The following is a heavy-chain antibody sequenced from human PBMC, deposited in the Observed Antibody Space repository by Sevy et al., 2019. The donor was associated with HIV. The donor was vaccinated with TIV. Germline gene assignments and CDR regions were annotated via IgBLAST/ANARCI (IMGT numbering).Heavy chain of an antibody. V-gene: IGHV4-39*01. CDR3: ARNFPEECWSGYLTNWFDP. J-gene: IGHJ5*02. Sequence: SETLSLTCTVSGGSIGSSSYYWGWVRQPPGKGLEWIGSIYYKGSTYYNPSLKGRVTLYVDTSKNQFSLRLTSVTAADTALYYCARNFPEECWSGYLTNWFDPWGQGTLVTVSS. CDR1: GGSIGSSSYY. D-gene: IGHD3-3*01. CDR2: IYYKGST.